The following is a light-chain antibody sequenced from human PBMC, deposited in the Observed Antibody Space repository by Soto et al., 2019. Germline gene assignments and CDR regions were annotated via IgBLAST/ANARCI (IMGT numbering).Light chain of an antibody. Sequence: EIVMTQSPATLSVSPGERVTLSCRASQSVGSDLAWYQQNPGQAPRLLIYDTSTRATGVPTRFVGSGSGTAFTLTISSLQSEDFAVYYCQQNNNWPRTFGQGTKVDIK. CDR3: QQNNNWPRT. CDR2: DTS. V-gene: IGKV3-15*01. J-gene: IGKJ1*01. CDR1: QSVGSD.